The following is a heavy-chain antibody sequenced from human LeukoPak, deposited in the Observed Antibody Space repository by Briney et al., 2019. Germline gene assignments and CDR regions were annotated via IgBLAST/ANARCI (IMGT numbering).Heavy chain of an antibody. Sequence: SETLSLTCAVYGGSFSGYYWSWIRQPPGKGLEWIGEINHSGSTNYNPSLKSRVTISVDTSKNQFSLKLSSVTAADTAVYYCARLRILWFGELLYRYFDYWGQGTLVTVSS. CDR1: GGSFSGYY. V-gene: IGHV4-34*01. CDR2: INHSGST. CDR3: ARLRILWFGELLYRYFDY. D-gene: IGHD3-10*01. J-gene: IGHJ4*02.